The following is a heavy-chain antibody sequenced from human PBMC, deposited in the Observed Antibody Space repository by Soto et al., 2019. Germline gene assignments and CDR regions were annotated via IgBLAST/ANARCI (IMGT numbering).Heavy chain of an antibody. J-gene: IGHJ6*02. V-gene: IGHV3-23*01. CDR2: LSGSGGTT. Sequence: EVQLLESGGGLVQPGGSLRLSCAASGFTFSIYSMSWVRQAPGKGLEWVSALSGSGGTTYYADSVNGRFTIYRDNTQNTLYMQMNSLEAEDTAVYFWARYSITIVWGLRYGMDVWGQGTTVTVSS. CDR3: ARYSITIVWGLRYGMDV. CDR1: GFTFSIYS. D-gene: IGHD3-10*01.